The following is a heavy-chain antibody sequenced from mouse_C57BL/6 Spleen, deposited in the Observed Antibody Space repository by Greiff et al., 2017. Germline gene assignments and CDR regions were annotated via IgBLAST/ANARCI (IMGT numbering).Heavy chain of an antibody. V-gene: IGHV1-47*01. J-gene: IGHJ4*01. CDR3: ARGGSISMDY. D-gene: IGHD1-1*02. Sequence: QVQLQQSGAELVKPGASVKMSCKASGYTFTTYCIEWVKQNHGKSLEWIGNFYPYNGDTNYNEKFKGKATLTVEKSSSTAYLVLSRLTSDDSAVYYCARGGSISMDYWGQGTSVTVSA. CDR2: FYPYNGDT. CDR1: GYTFTTYC.